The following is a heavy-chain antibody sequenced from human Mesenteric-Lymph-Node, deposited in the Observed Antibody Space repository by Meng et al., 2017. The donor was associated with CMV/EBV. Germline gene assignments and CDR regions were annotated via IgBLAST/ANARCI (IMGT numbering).Heavy chain of an antibody. D-gene: IGHD2-2*01. V-gene: IGHV4-39*07. CDR1: GGSITSSGYF. CDR3: ARDPIGDIVPQGADY. Sequence: SETLSLTCTVSGGSITSSGYFWGWIRQSPGKGLEWIGNIHYGVSSYYTPSLKSRVTISIDVSKNQFSLKLTSMTAADTAVYYCARDPIGDIVPQGADYWGQGTLVTVSS. CDR2: IHYGVSS. J-gene: IGHJ4*02.